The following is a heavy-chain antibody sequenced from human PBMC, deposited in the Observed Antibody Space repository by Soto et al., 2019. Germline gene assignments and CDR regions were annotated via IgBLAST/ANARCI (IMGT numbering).Heavy chain of an antibody. J-gene: IGHJ6*02. CDR3: AKARGPFDDRDGMDV. V-gene: IGHV3-30*18. CDR1: GFTFSSYG. CDR2: ISYDGSYK. D-gene: IGHD3-10*01. Sequence: QEELVESGGDVVQPGRSLRLSCVASGFTFSSYGMTWVRQAPGKGLEWVTFISYDGSYKNYVDSVKGRFTISRDNSKKTLFLQMNSLRPDDTALYSCAKARGPFDDRDGMDVWGQGTTVTVSS.